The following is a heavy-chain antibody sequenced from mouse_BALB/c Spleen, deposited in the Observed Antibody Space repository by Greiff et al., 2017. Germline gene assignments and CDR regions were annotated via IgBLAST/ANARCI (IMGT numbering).Heavy chain of an antibody. D-gene: IGHD2-2*01. Sequence: EVQRVESGGGLVQPGGSRKLSCAASGFTFSSFGMHWVRQAPEKGLEWVAYISSGSSTIYYADTVKGRFTISRDNPKNTLFLQMTSLRSEDTAMYYCARSGPGWLRNYAMDYWGQGTSVTVSS. CDR3: ARSGPGWLRNYAMDY. CDR2: ISSGSSTI. V-gene: IGHV5-17*02. J-gene: IGHJ4*01. CDR1: GFTFSSFG.